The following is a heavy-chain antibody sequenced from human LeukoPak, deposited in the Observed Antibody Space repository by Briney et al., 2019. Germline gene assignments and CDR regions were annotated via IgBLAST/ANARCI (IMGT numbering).Heavy chain of an antibody. CDR2: IYSGGTT. Sequence: GGSLRLSCAVSGFTVSGNYMSWVRQAPGKGLEWVSLIYSGGTTYYADSVKGRFTISRDNSKNTLYLQMNSLRSEDTAVYYCATGAWRTDGYNWDDERYFHQWGQGTLVTVSS. CDR3: ATGAWRTDGYNWDDERYFHQ. J-gene: IGHJ1*01. V-gene: IGHV3-53*05. CDR1: GFTVSGNY. D-gene: IGHD5-24*01.